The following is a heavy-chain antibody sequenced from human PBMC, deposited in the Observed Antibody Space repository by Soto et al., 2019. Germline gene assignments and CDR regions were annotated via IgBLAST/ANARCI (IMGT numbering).Heavy chain of an antibody. CDR3: ARNIWDLGKDVLDAFYI. Sequence: ASVKVSCKASGYTFTSYGISWVRQAPGQGLEWMGWISAYNGNTNYAQKLQGRVTMTTDTSTSTAYMELRSLRSDDTAVYYCARNIWDLGKDVLDAFYIWGQGTMVTVSS. D-gene: IGHD3-16*01. J-gene: IGHJ3*02. V-gene: IGHV1-18*01. CDR1: GYTFTSYG. CDR2: ISAYNGNT.